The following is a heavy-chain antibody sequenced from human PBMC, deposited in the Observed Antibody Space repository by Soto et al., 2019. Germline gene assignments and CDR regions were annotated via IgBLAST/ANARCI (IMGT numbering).Heavy chain of an antibody. J-gene: IGHJ4*02. V-gene: IGHV3-53*01. CDR1: GFTVSNNY. CDR3: STHPGGGGY. Sequence: EVQLVESGGGLIQPGGSLRLSCAVSGFTVSNNYMSWVRQAPGKGLEGVSVIYSGGYTAYGDSVKGRFTISRDNSKNTHILQIKNPGDPGPGVFYGSTHPGGGGYWGQGTLVTVSS. CDR2: IYSGGYT. D-gene: IGHD3-10*01.